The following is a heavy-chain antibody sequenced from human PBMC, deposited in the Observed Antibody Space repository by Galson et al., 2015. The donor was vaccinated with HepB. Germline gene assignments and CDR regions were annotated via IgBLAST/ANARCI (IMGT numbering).Heavy chain of an antibody. Sequence: SLRLSCAASGFTFTDAWMSWVRQAPGKGLEWVGHIKGKLDGGTTDYAAPVNGRFTISREDSKGTLYLQMKSLKTEDTAVYYCTTQFRTWELGGGWFDPWGQGTLVTVSS. D-gene: IGHD3-16*01. J-gene: IGHJ5*02. CDR3: TTQFRTWELGGGWFDP. CDR2: IKGKLDGGTT. CDR1: GFTFTDAW. V-gene: IGHV3-15*01.